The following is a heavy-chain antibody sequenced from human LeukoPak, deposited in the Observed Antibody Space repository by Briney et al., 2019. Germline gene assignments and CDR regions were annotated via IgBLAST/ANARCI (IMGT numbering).Heavy chain of an antibody. CDR1: GFTFNEYY. D-gene: IGHD6-13*01. V-gene: IGHV3-11*06. J-gene: IGHJ4*02. Sequence: PGGSLRLSCAASGFTFNEYYMSWIRQAPGKGLEWVSHISDGGAYTKYADSVKGRFTISRDNAKNSLYLQMNSLTDADTAVYYCARVRTNSWYSDSWGQGTLVTVSS. CDR2: ISDGGAYT. CDR3: ARVRTNSWYSDS.